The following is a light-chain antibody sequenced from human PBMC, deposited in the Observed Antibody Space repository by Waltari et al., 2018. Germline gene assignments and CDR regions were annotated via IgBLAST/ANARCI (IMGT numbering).Light chain of an antibody. J-gene: IGKJ3*01. CDR2: DAS. CDR1: QSISSY. CDR3: QQRSKSFT. V-gene: IGKV3-11*01. Sequence: EIVLKQSPATVSLSPGDSATLSCRASQSISSYLAWYQQKPGQAPRLLIYDASTRATGIPARFSGSGSVTDFTLTISSLEPEDFAIYYCQQRSKSFTFGPGTKVDIK.